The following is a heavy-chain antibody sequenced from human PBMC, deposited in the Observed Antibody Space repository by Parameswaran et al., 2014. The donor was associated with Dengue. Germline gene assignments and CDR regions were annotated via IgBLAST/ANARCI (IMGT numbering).Heavy chain of an antibody. CDR2: IYYSGST. J-gene: IGHJ1*01. V-gene: IGHV4-30-4*01. CDR3: ARESRVLLYQH. D-gene: IGHD3-10*01. Sequence: VRQAPGKGLEWIGYIYYSGSTYYNPSLKSRVTISVDTSKNQFSLKLSSVTAADTAVYYCARESRVLLYQHWGQGTWSPSPQ.